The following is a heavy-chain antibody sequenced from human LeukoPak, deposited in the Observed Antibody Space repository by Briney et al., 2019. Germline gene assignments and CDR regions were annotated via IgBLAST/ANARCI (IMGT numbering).Heavy chain of an antibody. J-gene: IGHJ4*02. V-gene: IGHV3-53*01. CDR3: AREGRYCSSTSCYPHFDY. CDR2: IYTGGDT. D-gene: IGHD2-2*01. CDR1: GFTVSSNY. Sequence: GGSLRLSCAASGFTVSSNYMSWVRQAPGKGLEWVSGIYTGGDTFYADSVKGRFTISRDNAKNSLYLQMNSLRAEDTAVYYCAREGRYCSSTSCYPHFDYWGQGTLVTVSS.